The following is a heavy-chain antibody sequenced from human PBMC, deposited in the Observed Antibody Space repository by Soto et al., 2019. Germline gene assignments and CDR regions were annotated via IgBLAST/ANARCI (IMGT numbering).Heavy chain of an antibody. CDR3: ARNYYDSGRFGLDP. CDR2: INHSGDT. Sequence: QVRLPQWGAGLLKPSETLSLTCAVYGGSFTDYYWSWIRQPPGKGLEWMGEINHSGDTNYNPSLQSRVTISVDTSKNEFSLKLSSVTAADTAVYYWARNYYDSGRFGLDPWGQGNQVTASS. V-gene: IGHV4-34*01. D-gene: IGHD3-22*01. J-gene: IGHJ5*02. CDR1: GGSFTDYY.